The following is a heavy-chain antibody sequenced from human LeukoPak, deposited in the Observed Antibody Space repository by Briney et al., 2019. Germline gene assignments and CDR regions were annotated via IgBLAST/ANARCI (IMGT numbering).Heavy chain of an antibody. CDR1: GGSLSSYY. J-gene: IGHJ4*02. CDR3: PGGGSYYDY. V-gene: IGHV4-4*07. Sequence: PSETLSPTCTLSGGSLSSYYWSWIRPPAGKGLGWIGRIYTSGGATFNPSLKRRVALSVETPTKQFSLNLSSVTAADAAVCYFPGGGSYYDYWGQGTLVTVSS. CDR2: IYTSGGA. D-gene: IGHD1-26*01.